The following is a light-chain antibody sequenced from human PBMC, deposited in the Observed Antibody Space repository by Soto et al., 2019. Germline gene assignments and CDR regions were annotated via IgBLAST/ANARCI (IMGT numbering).Light chain of an antibody. Sequence: QSVLTQPPSASGTPGQRVTISCSGSSSNIGSNTVNWYQQLPGTAPKLLIYSNNQRPSGGPDRFPGSKSGTSASLAISGLQSEDEADYYCAAWDDSLNGVVFGGGTQLTVL. CDR2: SNN. CDR3: AAWDDSLNGVV. CDR1: SSNIGSNT. V-gene: IGLV1-44*01. J-gene: IGLJ2*01.